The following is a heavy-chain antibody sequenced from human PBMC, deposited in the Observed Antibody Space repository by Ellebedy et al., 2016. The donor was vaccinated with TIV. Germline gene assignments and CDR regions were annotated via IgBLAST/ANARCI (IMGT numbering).Heavy chain of an antibody. D-gene: IGHD6-13*01. J-gene: IGHJ4*02. CDR1: GYSFTNYW. V-gene: IGHV5-10-1*01. Sequence: GESLKISCKGSGYSFTNYWIGWVRQMPGKGLEWMGRLDPSDSYSNYSPSFQGHVTFSADKSISTAYLQWSSLKASDTAMYYCAREDISGSSWYYYHYWGQGTLVTVSS. CDR3: AREDISGSSWYYYHY. CDR2: LDPSDSYS.